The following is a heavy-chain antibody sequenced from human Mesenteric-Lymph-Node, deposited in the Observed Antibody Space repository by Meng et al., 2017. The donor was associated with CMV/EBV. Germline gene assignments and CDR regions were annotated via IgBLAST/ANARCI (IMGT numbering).Heavy chain of an antibody. CDR2: INYSGTT. J-gene: IGHJ4*02. D-gene: IGHD2-2*01. Sequence: SETLSLTCTVSGDSISSSTYFWVWVRQPPGEGLEWIGSINYSGTTYYRSSLKSRGTVSVDTSKNQFSLRVSSVTAADTAVYYCARLVVSPPGINYFDYWGQGALVTVSS. CDR1: GDSISSSTYF. V-gene: IGHV4-39*07. CDR3: ARLVVSPPGINYFDY.